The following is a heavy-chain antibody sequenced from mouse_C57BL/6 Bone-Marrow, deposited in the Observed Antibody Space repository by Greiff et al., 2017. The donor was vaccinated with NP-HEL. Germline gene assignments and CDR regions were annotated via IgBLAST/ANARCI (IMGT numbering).Heavy chain of an antibody. Sequence: QVQLQQSGAELMKPGASVKLSCKATGYTFTGYWIEWVKQRPGHGLEWIGEISPGSGSTNYNEKFKGKATFTADTSSNTAYMQLSSLTTEDSAIYYCARGVTTVVAPYWYFDVWGTGTTVTVSS. CDR3: ARGVTTVVAPYWYFDV. J-gene: IGHJ1*03. CDR2: ISPGSGST. D-gene: IGHD1-1*01. CDR1: GYTFTGYW. V-gene: IGHV1-9*01.